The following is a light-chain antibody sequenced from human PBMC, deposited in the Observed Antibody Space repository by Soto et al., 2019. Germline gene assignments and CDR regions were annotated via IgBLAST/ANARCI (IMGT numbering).Light chain of an antibody. CDR1: SSDVGGYNY. J-gene: IGLJ1*01. Sequence: QSALTQPASVSGSPGQSITISCTRTSSDVGGYNYVSWYQHHPGKAPELMIFEVSTRPSGVSHRFSGSKSGNTASLTISGLQTEDECDYYCSSYTCSSTRVFGTGTKLTVL. CDR2: EVS. V-gene: IGLV2-14*01. CDR3: SSYTCSSTRV.